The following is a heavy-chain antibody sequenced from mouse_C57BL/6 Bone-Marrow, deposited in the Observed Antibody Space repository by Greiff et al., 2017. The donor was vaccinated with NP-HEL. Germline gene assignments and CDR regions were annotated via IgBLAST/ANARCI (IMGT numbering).Heavy chain of an antibody. J-gene: IGHJ2*01. D-gene: IGHD1-1*01. CDR2: LHHTRGST. CDR1: GYTFTSYW. V-gene: IGHV1-64*01. CDR3: ATGSSYFDY. Sequence: QVQLQQPGAELVKPGASVKLSCKASGYTFTSYWMHWMTQRPVQGLEWIGMLHHTRGSTNYNEKFKSKATLTVDKSSSTAYMQLSSLTSEDSAVYYCATGSSYFDYWGQGTTLTVSS.